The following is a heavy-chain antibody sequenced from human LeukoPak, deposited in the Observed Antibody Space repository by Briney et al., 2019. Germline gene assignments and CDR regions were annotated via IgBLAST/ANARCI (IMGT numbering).Heavy chain of an antibody. D-gene: IGHD6-19*01. CDR2: ISSSSSYI. CDR1: GFTFSSYS. CDR3: ARDRYSSGWYDY. J-gene: IGHJ4*02. V-gene: IGHV3-21*01. Sequence: PGGSLRLSCAASGFTFSSYSMNWVRQAPGKGLGWVSSISSSSSYIYYADSVKGRFTISRDNAKNSLYLQMNSLRAEDTAVYYCARDRYSSGWYDYWGQGTLVTVSS.